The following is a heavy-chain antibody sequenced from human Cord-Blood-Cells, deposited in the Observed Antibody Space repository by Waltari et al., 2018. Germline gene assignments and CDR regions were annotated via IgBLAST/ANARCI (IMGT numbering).Heavy chain of an antibody. CDR1: GYSFTSSW. Sequence: EVQLVQSGAEVKKPGESLKISCKGSGYSFTSSWIGCVRPMRGKGLEWMGISYPGDSYTRDSPSIQGQVIISADKSISTAYLQWSSLKASDTAMYYCARLGYCTGGVCYDAFDIWGQGTMVTVSS. D-gene: IGHD2-8*02. V-gene: IGHV5-51*01. CDR2: SYPGDSYT. J-gene: IGHJ3*02. CDR3: ARLGYCTGGVCYDAFDI.